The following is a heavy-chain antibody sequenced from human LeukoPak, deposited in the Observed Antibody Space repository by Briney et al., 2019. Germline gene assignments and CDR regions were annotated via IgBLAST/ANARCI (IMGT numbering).Heavy chain of an antibody. D-gene: IGHD1-14*01. J-gene: IGHJ4*02. Sequence: GGSLRLSCAASGFTITSYPMRWVRQAPGKGLEWVSTIGTYGTPFYADSVKGRFTISRDGSKNTLYLQMDSLRDNDTAVYFCAKGSGYYYEYWAQGTLGTVSS. CDR3: AKGSGYYYEY. CDR1: GFTITSYP. V-gene: IGHV3-23*01. CDR2: IGTYGTP.